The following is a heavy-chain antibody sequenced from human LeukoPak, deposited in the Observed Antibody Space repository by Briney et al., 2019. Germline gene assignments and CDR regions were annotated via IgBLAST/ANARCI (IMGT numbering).Heavy chain of an antibody. CDR2: IYSGGST. CDR3: TRDQTPYY. J-gene: IGHJ4*02. CDR1: EFSVGSNY. Sequence: GGSLRLSCAASEFSVGSNYMTWVRQAPGKGLEWVSLIYSGGSTYYADSVKGRFTISRDDSEGVAYLQMSSLKTEDTAVYYCTRDQTPYYWGQGTLVTVSS. V-gene: IGHV3-66*01.